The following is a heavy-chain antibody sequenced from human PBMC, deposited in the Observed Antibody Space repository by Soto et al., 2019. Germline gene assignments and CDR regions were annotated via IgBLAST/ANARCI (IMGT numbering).Heavy chain of an antibody. CDR1: GGTFSTYA. J-gene: IGHJ4*02. D-gene: IGHD1-26*01. Sequence: QVQLVQSGAEVKKPGSSVKVSCKASGGTFSTYAITLVRLPPGQGREWLGGIIPIFGTTDYERKIKGRVTIAAVESKITVFIELSSMTSEDTAVYYCTRRVGAYYFDYLGQGTLVTVSS. CDR2: IIPIFGTT. V-gene: IGHV1-69*01. CDR3: TRRVGAYYFDY.